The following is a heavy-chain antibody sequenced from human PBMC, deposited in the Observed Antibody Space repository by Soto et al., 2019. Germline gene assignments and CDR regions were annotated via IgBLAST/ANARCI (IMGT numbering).Heavy chain of an antibody. CDR1: GFSFRSYS. CDR3: AIVEVAVTTARGEITY. D-gene: IGHD4-4*01. J-gene: IGHJ4*02. CDR2: ISSNSGYM. Sequence: EVQLVESGGGLVKPGGSLRLSCEVSGFSFRSYSMNWVRQAPGKGLEWVSSISSNSGYMYYADSVKGRFTISRDNAKTTLYLQLNSLRAEDTAVYYFAIVEVAVTTARGEITYWGQGTLVTVSS. V-gene: IGHV3-21*01.